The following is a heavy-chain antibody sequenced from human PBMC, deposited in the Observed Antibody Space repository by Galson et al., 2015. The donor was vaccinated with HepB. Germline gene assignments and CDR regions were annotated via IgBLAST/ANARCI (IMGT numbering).Heavy chain of an antibody. Sequence: SVKVSCKASGYTFTSYGISWVRQAPGQGLEWMGWISAYNGNTNYAQKLQGRVTMTTDTSTSTAYMELRSLRSDDTAVYYCATFRSGYYYYGMDVWGQGTTVTVSS. J-gene: IGHJ6*02. CDR2: ISAYNGNT. CDR3: ATFRSGYYYYGMDV. CDR1: GYTFTSYG. V-gene: IGHV1-18*01. D-gene: IGHD2-15*01.